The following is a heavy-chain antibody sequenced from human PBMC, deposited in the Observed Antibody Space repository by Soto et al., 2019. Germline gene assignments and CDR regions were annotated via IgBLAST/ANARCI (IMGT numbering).Heavy chain of an antibody. D-gene: IGHD2-15*01. V-gene: IGHV1-46*01. CDR3: ARVEPRCSGGRCAPDY. CDR2: INPSGGST. CDR1: GYTFTSYY. J-gene: IGHJ4*02. Sequence: ASVKVSCKASGYTFTSYYMHWVRQAPGQGLEWMGIINPSGGSTSYAQKFQGRVTMTRDTSTSTVYMELSSLRSEDTAVYYCARVEPRCSGGRCAPDYWGQGTLVTVSS.